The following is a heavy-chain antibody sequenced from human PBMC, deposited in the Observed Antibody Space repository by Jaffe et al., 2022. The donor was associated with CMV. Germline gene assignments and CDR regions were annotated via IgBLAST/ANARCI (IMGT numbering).Heavy chain of an antibody. V-gene: IGHV4-34*01. Sequence: QVQLQQWGAGLLKPSETLSLTCAVYGGSFSGYYWSWIRQPPGKGLEWIGEINHSGSTNYNPSLKSRVTISVDTSKNQFSLKLSSVTAADTAVYYCARGTIAARYYYGMDVWGQGTTVTVSS. CDR2: INHSGST. CDR1: GGSFSGYY. CDR3: ARGTIAARYYYGMDV. D-gene: IGHD6-6*01. J-gene: IGHJ6*02.